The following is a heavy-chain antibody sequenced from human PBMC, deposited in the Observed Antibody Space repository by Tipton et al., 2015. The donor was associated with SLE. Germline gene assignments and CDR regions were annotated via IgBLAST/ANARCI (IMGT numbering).Heavy chain of an antibody. Sequence: LRLSCTVPGDSISHHYWSWIRQPPGKGLEWIGYMYYSGSTKSNPSLKSRVTISVDTSKSQFSLKLSSVTAADTAVYYCARAFWVDKDFGVVSRLRSFDVWGQGTMITVSS. V-gene: IGHV4-59*11. J-gene: IGHJ3*01. CDR3: ARAFWVDKDFGVVSRLRSFDV. D-gene: IGHD3-16*01. CDR1: GDSISHHY. CDR2: MYYSGST.